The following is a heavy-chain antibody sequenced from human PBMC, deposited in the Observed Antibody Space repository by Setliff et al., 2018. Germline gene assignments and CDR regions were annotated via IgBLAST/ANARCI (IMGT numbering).Heavy chain of an antibody. J-gene: IGHJ6*02. CDR2: INVSWST. V-gene: IGHV4-4*07. CDR3: ARGPDLTAVGNEYFYGMDV. D-gene: IGHD5-18*01. Sequence: SETLSLTCTVSGGSISESFWSWIRQPAGKGLEWIGRINVSWSTGYSPSLKSRVTMSVDTAKNEFSLRLTSVTAADTAVYYCARGPDLTAVGNEYFYGMDVWGQGATVTVSS. CDR1: GGSISESF.